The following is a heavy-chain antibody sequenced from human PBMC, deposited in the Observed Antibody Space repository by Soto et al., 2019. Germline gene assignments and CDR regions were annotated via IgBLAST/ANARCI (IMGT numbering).Heavy chain of an antibody. V-gene: IGHV3-74*01. CDR2: INSDGSST. CDR1: GFTFSSYW. Sequence: GGSLRLSCAASGFTFSSYWMHWVRQAPGKGLVWVSRINSDGSSTSYADSVKGRFTISRDNAKNTLYLQMNSLRAEDTAVYYCARGSGDYGRSSPLYYYYGMDVWGQGTTVTVSS. CDR3: ARGSGDYGRSSPLYYYYGMDV. D-gene: IGHD4-17*01. J-gene: IGHJ6*02.